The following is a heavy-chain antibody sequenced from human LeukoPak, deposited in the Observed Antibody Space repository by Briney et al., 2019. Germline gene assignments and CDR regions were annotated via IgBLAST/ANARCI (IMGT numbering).Heavy chain of an antibody. D-gene: IGHD3-22*01. CDR2: INHSGST. V-gene: IGHV4-34*01. CDR1: GGSFSGYY. Sequence: SSETPSLTCAVYGGSFSGYYWSWIRQPPGKGLEWIGEINHSGSTNYNPSLKSRVTISVDTSKNQFSLKLSSVTAADTAVCYCARATYDYYDSSGYFDYWGQGTLVTVSS. CDR3: ARATYDYYDSSGYFDY. J-gene: IGHJ4*02.